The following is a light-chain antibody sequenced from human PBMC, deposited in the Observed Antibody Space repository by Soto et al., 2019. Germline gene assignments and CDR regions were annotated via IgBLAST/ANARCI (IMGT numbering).Light chain of an antibody. J-gene: IGLJ3*02. Sequence: QSALTQPASVSGSPGQSITISCTGTSSDVGSYNLVSWYQQHPGKAPKLMIYEGSKRPSGVSNRFSGSKSGNTASLTITGLQAEDAGDYYCSSYTNTNTLVFGGGTQLTVL. CDR2: EGS. CDR3: SSYTNTNTLV. V-gene: IGLV2-14*02. CDR1: SSDVGSYNL.